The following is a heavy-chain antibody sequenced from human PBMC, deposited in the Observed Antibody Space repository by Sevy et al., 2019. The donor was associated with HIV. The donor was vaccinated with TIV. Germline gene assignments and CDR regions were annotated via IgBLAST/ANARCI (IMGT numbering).Heavy chain of an antibody. D-gene: IGHD1-1*01. CDR3: AKDIRAMATDYGMDV. V-gene: IGHV3-43*01. CDR1: GISIDDYT. J-gene: IGHJ6*02. Sequence: GGSLRLSCATSGISIDDYTIHWVRQAPGKGLDWVALITWDGSSTYTDSVKGRFTISRDKSKNSLYLQMNSLRTEDSAIYYCAKDIRAMATDYGMDVWGQGTTVTVSS. CDR2: ITWDGSST.